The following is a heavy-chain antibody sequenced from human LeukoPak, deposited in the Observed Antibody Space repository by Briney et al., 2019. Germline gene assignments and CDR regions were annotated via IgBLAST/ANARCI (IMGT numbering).Heavy chain of an antibody. D-gene: IGHD3-10*01. CDR1: GFTVSSNY. V-gene: IGHV3-53*01. CDR3: ARGVTYYYGSGGYFDY. Sequence: GGSLRLSCAASGFTVSSNYMSWVRQAPGKGLEWVSVIYSGGSTYYADSVKGRFTISRDNSKNTLYLQMNSLRAEDTAVYYCARGVTYYYGSGGYFDYWGQGTLVTVSS. CDR2: IYSGGST. J-gene: IGHJ4*02.